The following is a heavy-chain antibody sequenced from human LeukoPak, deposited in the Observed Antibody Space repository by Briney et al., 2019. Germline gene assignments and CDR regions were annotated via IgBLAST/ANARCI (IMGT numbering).Heavy chain of an antibody. CDR3: AKALGSSWYNNDFDY. D-gene: IGHD6-13*01. V-gene: IGHV3-30*18. Sequence: GGSLRLSCAASGFTFRNKDMVWVRQAPGKGLEWVALISYEGSSTYYADSVKGRFTISRDNSKNTLFLQMNTLRPEDTAVYYCAKALGSSWYNNDFDYWGQGTLVTVSP. CDR1: GFTFRNKD. CDR2: ISYEGSST. J-gene: IGHJ4*02.